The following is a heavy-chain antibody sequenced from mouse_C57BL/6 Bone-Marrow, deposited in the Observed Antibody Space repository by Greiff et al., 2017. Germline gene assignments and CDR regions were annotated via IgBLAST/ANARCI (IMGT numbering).Heavy chain of an antibody. D-gene: IGHD2-2*01. CDR1: GYTFTDYY. CDR3: ARVGRSTMVTTWYFDV. Sequence: VQLQQSGPELVKPGASVKISCKASGYTFTDYYMNWVKQSHGKSLEWIGDINPNNGGTSYNQKFKGKATLTVDKSSSTAYMELRSLTSEDSAVYYCARVGRSTMVTTWYFDVWGTGTTVTVSS. J-gene: IGHJ1*03. V-gene: IGHV1-26*01. CDR2: INPNNGGT.